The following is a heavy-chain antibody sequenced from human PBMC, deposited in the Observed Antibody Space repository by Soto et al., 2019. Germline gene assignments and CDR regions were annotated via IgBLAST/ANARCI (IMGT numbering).Heavy chain of an antibody. V-gene: IGHV4-59*01. D-gene: IGHD1-26*01. CDR3: ARGSGHYYYYGLDV. CDR2: MYDSGST. CDR1: GGSISNSY. J-gene: IGHJ6*02. Sequence: PSQTLSHTWTVAGGSISNSYGSWIRKLPGKGLEWIGYMYDSGSTNYNPSLRSRVTISVDTSKKQFSLKLSSVTAADTAVYFCARGSGHYYYYGLDVWGQGTTVTVSS.